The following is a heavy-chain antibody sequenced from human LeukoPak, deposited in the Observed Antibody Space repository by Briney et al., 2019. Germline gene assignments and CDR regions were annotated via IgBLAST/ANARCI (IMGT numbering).Heavy chain of an antibody. CDR1: GGSISSYY. Sequence: TTSETLSLTCTVSGGSISSYYWSWIRQPPGKGLEWIGYIYYSGSTNYNPSLKSRVTISVDTSKNQFSLRLSSVTPADTAVYYCARANHYYDSRGYLRKYYFDYWGQGTLLTVSS. D-gene: IGHD3-22*01. CDR2: IYYSGST. V-gene: IGHV4-59*01. CDR3: ARANHYYDSRGYLRKYYFDY. J-gene: IGHJ4*02.